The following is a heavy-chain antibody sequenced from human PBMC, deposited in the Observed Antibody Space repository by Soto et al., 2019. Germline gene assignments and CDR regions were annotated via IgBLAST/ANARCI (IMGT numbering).Heavy chain of an antibody. Sequence: QVPLQESGPGLVKPSQTLSLTCTVSGGSISSEGYYWSWFRQLPGTGLEWIGAIYYSGTTYHNPSLRSRLTLSGDSSKIQFSLKLSSVTAADTALYYCARARGYSYGPYYFDYWGEGTLVTVSS. V-gene: IGHV4-31*03. D-gene: IGHD5-18*01. CDR3: ARARGYSYGPYYFDY. CDR2: IYYSGTT. J-gene: IGHJ4*02. CDR1: GGSISSEGYY.